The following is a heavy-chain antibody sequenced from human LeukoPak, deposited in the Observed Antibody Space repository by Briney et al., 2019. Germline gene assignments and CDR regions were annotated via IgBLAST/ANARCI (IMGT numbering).Heavy chain of an antibody. J-gene: IGHJ4*02. Sequence: GGSLRLSCAASGFTFSSYSMNWVRQAPGKGLEWVSSISSSSSYIYYADSVKGRFTMSRDNAKNSLYLQMNSLRAEDTAVYYCARAVKGLYDYVWGSYRTDFDYWGQGTLVTVSS. CDR2: ISSSSSYI. CDR3: ARAVKGLYDYVWGSYRTDFDY. D-gene: IGHD3-16*02. CDR1: GFTFSSYS. V-gene: IGHV3-21*01.